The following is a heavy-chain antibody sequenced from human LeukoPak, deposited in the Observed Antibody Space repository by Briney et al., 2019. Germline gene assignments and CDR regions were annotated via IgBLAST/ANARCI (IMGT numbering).Heavy chain of an antibody. D-gene: IGHD5-12*01. Sequence: ASVKVSCKASGYSFPTYDINWVRQATGQGLQWMGWMSSKSGHTAYAQKFQGRVIFTRNISISTAYMEVGSLTSEDTAVYYCAKGRASAGGYSGYDWGDWFDPWGQGTLVTVSS. CDR2: MSSKSGHT. V-gene: IGHV1-8*03. CDR3: AKGRASAGGYSGYDWGDWFDP. CDR1: GYSFPTYD. J-gene: IGHJ5*02.